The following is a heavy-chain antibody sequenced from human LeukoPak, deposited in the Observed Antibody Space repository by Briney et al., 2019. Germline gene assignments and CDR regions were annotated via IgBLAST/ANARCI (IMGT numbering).Heavy chain of an antibody. V-gene: IGHV3-48*04. D-gene: IGHD6-19*01. J-gene: IGHJ4*02. Sequence: GGSLRLSCAASGFAFSSYNMNWVRQAPGKGLECVSYISSTSSTIYYADSAKGRFTISRDNAKNSLYLQMNSLRAEDTAVYYCATGYSSGALYWGQGTLVTVSS. CDR2: ISSTSSTI. CDR1: GFAFSSYN. CDR3: ATGYSSGALY.